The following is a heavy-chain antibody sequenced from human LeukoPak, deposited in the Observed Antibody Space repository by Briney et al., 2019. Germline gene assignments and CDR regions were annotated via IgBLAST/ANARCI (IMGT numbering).Heavy chain of an antibody. V-gene: IGHV3-23*01. CDR3: ATDLLPSTLGYTTR. CDR2: ISGSGGST. D-gene: IGHD1-26*01. J-gene: IGHJ1*01. CDR1: GFTFSSYA. Sequence: PGGSLRLSCAASGFTFSSYAMSWVRQAPGKGLEWVSAISGSGGSTYYADSVKGRFTISRDNSKNTVYLQMKSLRAEDTAVYYCATDLLPSTLGYTTRWGQPTLVSASS.